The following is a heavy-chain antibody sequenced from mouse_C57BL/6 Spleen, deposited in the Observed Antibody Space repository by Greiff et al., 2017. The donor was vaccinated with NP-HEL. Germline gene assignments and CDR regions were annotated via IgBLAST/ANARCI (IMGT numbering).Heavy chain of an antibody. CDR2: FYPGSGSI. J-gene: IGHJ1*03. V-gene: IGHV1-62-2*01. CDR3: ARHEGPDYYGSSHWYFDV. Sequence: VQLQQSGAELVKPGASVKLSCKASGYTFTEYTIHWVKQRSGQGLEWIGWFYPGSGSIKYNEKFKDKATLTADKSSSTVYMELSSLTSEDSAVYFCARHEGPDYYGSSHWYFDVWGTGTTVTVSS. D-gene: IGHD1-1*01. CDR1: GYTFTEYT.